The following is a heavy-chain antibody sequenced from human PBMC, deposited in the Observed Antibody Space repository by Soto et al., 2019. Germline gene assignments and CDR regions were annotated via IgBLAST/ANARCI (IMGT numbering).Heavy chain of an antibody. CDR2: ISGSGGST. CDR3: AKPYYDILTGYYPDVGAFDI. J-gene: IGHJ3*02. V-gene: IGHV3-23*01. CDR1: GFTFSSYA. D-gene: IGHD3-9*01. Sequence: GGSLRLSCAASGFTFSSYAMSWVRQAPGKGLEWVSAISGSGGSTYYADSVKGRFTISRDNSKNTLYLQMNSLRAEDTAVYYCAKPYYDILTGYYPDVGAFDIWGQGTMVTVSS.